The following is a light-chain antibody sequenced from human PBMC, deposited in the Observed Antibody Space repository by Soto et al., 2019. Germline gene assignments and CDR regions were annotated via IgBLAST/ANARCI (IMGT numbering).Light chain of an antibody. CDR2: DNN. V-gene: IGLV1-51*01. Sequence: QSVLTQPPSVSAAPGQRVSISCSGTSYNIGNNYVSWYQQLPGIAPKLLIYDNNKRPSGIPDRFSGSKSGTSATLGITGLQTGDEADYYCGTWDTSLSAVVFGGGTK. CDR3: GTWDTSLSAVV. J-gene: IGLJ2*01. CDR1: SYNIGNNY.